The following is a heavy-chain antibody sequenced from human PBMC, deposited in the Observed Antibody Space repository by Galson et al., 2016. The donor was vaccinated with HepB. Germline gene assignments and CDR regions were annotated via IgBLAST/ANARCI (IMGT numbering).Heavy chain of an antibody. Sequence: LRLSCAASGLTFTNAWMTWVRQAPGKGLEWVGRINGEADGGTTDYAAPVKGRFYISRDDSTHTLFLHMNSLRVEDGAVYYCATVKLTTWYSFDSWGQGTLVTVSS. CDR3: ATVKLTTWYSFDS. D-gene: IGHD2-2*01. V-gene: IGHV3-15*01. CDR1: GLTFTNAW. J-gene: IGHJ4*02. CDR2: INGEADGGTT.